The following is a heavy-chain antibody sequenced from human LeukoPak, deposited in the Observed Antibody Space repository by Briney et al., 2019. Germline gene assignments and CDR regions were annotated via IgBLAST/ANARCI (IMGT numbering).Heavy chain of an antibody. Sequence: SETLSLTCTVSGGSISSYYWSWIRQPAGKGLEWIGRIYTSGSTNYNPSLKSRVTISVDTSKNQFSLKLSSVTAADTAVYYCARRQGDSSVTGVGAFDIWGQGTMVTVSS. CDR3: ARRQGDSSVTGVGAFDI. D-gene: IGHD3-22*01. J-gene: IGHJ3*02. V-gene: IGHV4-4*07. CDR1: GGSISSYY. CDR2: IYTSGST.